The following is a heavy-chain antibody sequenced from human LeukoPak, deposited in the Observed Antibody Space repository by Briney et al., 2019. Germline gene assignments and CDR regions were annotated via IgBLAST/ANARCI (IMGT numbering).Heavy chain of an antibody. CDR1: GYTFNGYY. CDR3: VKGDYYGSGTIIVL. V-gene: IGHV1-2*02. Sequence: ASVKVSCKASGYTFNGYYMHWVRQAPGQGLEWMGWINPSSGDTNYAQKFQGRVTMTRDTSISTAYMELTSLRSDDTAVYYCVKGDYYGSGTIIVLWGQGTLVTVSS. D-gene: IGHD3-10*01. CDR2: INPSSGDT. J-gene: IGHJ4*02.